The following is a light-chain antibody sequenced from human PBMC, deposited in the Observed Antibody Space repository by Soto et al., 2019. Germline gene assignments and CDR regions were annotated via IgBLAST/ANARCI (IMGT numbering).Light chain of an antibody. CDR1: QRINSW. V-gene: IGKV1-5*01. CDR3: QQYNSYPWT. CDR2: DAS. Sequence: GDRXXXXXRASQRINSWLAWYQQKPGKAPKLLIYDASSLQIAFPSRFIGGGSGTEFTLTISSLQPDDFATYYCQQYNSYPWTFGQGTKVEIK. J-gene: IGKJ1*01.